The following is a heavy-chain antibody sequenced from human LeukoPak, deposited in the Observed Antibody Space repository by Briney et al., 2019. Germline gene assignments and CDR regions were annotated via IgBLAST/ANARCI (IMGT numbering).Heavy chain of an antibody. CDR1: GGSISRGGYY. CDR2: IYYSGST. V-gene: IGHV4-31*03. D-gene: IGHD1-26*01. J-gene: IGHJ4*02. CDR3: ARGRLIVGATD. Sequence: PSETLSLTCTVSGGSISRGGYYWSWIRQHPGKGLEWIGYIYYSGSTYYNPSLKSRVTISVDTSKNQFSLKLSSVTAADTAVYYCARGRLIVGATDWGQGTLVTVSS.